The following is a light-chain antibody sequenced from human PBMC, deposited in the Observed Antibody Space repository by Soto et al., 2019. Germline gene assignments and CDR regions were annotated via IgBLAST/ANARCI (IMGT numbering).Light chain of an antibody. CDR1: RSNIGSNF. J-gene: IGLJ2*01. Sequence: QSVLTQPPSASGTPGQRVTISCSGIRSNIGSNFVNWYQKLPGTAPKLLIHSNNERPSGVPGRFSGSKSGTSASLAISGPKCHAAADYYWASWDDHLYLLLLGGGTKL. V-gene: IGLV1-44*01. CDR2: SNN. CDR3: ASWDDHLYLLL.